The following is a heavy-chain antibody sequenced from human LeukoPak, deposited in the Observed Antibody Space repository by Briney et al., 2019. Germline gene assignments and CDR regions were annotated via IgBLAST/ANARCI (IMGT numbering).Heavy chain of an antibody. V-gene: IGHV3-23*01. Sequence: GGSLRLSCAASGFSFSTSPMSWVRQPPGRGLEWVSAMNNGPGATFYRDSVRGRFTISRDDSKSTLYLQMNSLRAEDTGTYYCAKTHYDLLDVWGQGTTVTVSS. D-gene: IGHD5-12*01. CDR1: GFSFSTSP. J-gene: IGHJ6*02. CDR2: MNNGPGAT. CDR3: AKTHYDLLDV.